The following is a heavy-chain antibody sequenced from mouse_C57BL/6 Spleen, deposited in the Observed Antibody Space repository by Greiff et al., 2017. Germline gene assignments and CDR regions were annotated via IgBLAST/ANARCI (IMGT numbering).Heavy chain of an antibody. Sequence: QVQLQQSGAELVRPGASVTLSCKASGYTFTDYEMHWVKQTPVHGLEWIGAIDPETGGTAYNQKFKGKAILTADKSSSTAYMELRSLTSEDSAVYYCTRRRAHSSYWYFDVWGTGTTVTVSS. D-gene: IGHD3-3*01. V-gene: IGHV1-15*01. CDR3: TRRRAHSSYWYFDV. CDR1: GYTFTDYE. CDR2: IDPETGGT. J-gene: IGHJ1*03.